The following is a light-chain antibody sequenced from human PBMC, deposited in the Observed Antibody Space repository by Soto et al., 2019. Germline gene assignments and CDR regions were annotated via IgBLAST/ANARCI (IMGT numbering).Light chain of an antibody. V-gene: IGKV3-15*01. CDR3: QQYTNWPLT. CDR2: DAS. Sequence: EILMTQSPATLSVSPGERAALSCRASQSVSGNLAWYQQKPGQAPRLLIYDASTRATGIPARFSGSGSGTEFTLTISSLQSEDLAVYYCQQYTNWPLTFGGGTKVEIK. J-gene: IGKJ4*01. CDR1: QSVSGN.